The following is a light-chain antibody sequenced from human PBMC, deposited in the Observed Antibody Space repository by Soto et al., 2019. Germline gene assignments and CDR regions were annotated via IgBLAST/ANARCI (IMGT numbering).Light chain of an antibody. J-gene: IGKJ3*01. V-gene: IGKV1-5*01. CDR3: QQYGFS. CDR2: DAS. CDR1: QSVSYW. Sequence: DIHMTPSPSTLSASVGDRVTITCRASQSVSYWLAWYQQKPGKAPKLLIHDASTLESGVPSRFRGGGSGQEFTLTISGLQPDDFATYYCQQYGFSFGPGTKVEMK.